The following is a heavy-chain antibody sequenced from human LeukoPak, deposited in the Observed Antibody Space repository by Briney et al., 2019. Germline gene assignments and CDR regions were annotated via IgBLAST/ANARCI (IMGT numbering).Heavy chain of an antibody. Sequence: RRGESLKISCKGSGYSFTSYWIGWVRQMPGKGLEWMGIIYPGDSDTRYSPSFQGQVTISADKSISTAYLQWSSLKASDTAMFYCARLLDYCDSGRLDYWGQGTLVTVSS. D-gene: IGHD4-17*01. V-gene: IGHV5-51*01. CDR1: GYSFTSYW. J-gene: IGHJ4*02. CDR3: ARLLDYCDSGRLDY. CDR2: IYPGDSDT.